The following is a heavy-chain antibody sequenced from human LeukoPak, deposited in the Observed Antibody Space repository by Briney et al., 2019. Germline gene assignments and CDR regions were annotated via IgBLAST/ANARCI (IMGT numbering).Heavy chain of an antibody. CDR3: ARTPSNSRGFDY. Sequence: GESLKISCKGSGYSFTSYWIAWVRQMPGKGLECMGIIYPSDSDTRYSPSFQGQVTTSADKSISTAYLQWSSLKASDTAMYYCARTPSNSRGFDYWGQGTLVTVSS. CDR1: GYSFTSYW. J-gene: IGHJ4*02. CDR2: IYPSDSDT. D-gene: IGHD6-13*01. V-gene: IGHV5-51*01.